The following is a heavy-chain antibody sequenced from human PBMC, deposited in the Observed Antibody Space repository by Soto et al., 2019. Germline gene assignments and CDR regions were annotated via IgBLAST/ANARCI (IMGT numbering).Heavy chain of an antibody. Sequence: GESLKISCKGSGYSFTSYWISWVRQMPGKGLEWMGRIDPSDSYTNYSPSFQGHVTISADKSISTAYLQWSSLKASDTAMYYCARLNCSGGSCSYYYYYGMDVWGQGTLVTVSS. CDR3: ARLNCSGGSCSYYYYYGMDV. J-gene: IGHJ6*02. CDR1: GYSFTSYW. V-gene: IGHV5-10-1*01. D-gene: IGHD2-15*01. CDR2: IDPSDSYT.